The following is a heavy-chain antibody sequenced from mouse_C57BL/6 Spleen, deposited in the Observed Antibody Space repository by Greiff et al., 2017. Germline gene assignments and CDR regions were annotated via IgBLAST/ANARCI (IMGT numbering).Heavy chain of an antibody. CDR1: GYAFTNYL. V-gene: IGHV1-54*01. J-gene: IGHJ3*01. D-gene: IGHD1-1*01. CDR2: INPGSGGT. CDR3: ARGGLCYCSSYGFAY. Sequence: QVQLKQSGAELVRPGTSVKVSCKASGYAFTNYLIEWVKQRPGQGLEWIGVINPGSGGTNYNEKFKGKATLTANKSSSTAYMQLSSLTSEDSAVYFCARGGLCYCSSYGFAYWGQGTLVTVSA.